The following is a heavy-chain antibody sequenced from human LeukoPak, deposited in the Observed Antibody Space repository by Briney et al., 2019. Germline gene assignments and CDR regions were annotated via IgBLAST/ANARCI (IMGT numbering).Heavy chain of an antibody. D-gene: IGHD2-8*02. Sequence: GGSLRLSCVASGFTLSNYVMSWVRQAPGKGLERVSGVSGGGFDTYYTDSVKGRFTISRDNSKNMVYLQMNSLRAEDTAVYYCTRRAGGNLYDLDNWGQGTLVTVSS. V-gene: IGHV3-23*01. CDR2: VSGGGFDT. J-gene: IGHJ4*02. CDR3: TRRAGGNLYDLDN. CDR1: GFTLSNYV.